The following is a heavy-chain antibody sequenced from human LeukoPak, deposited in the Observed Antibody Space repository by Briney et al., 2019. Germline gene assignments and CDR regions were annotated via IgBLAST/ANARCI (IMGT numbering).Heavy chain of an antibody. CDR3: ARRLCGCDCYSTFSY. V-gene: IGHV4-34*01. Sequence: KPSETLSLTCAVYGGSFSGYYWSWIRQPPGKGLEWIGEINHSGSTNYNPSLKSRVTISVDTSKNQFSLKLSSVTAADTAVYYCARRLCGCDCYSTFSYWGERTLVTVSS. D-gene: IGHD2-21*02. J-gene: IGHJ4*02. CDR1: GGSFSGYY. CDR2: INHSGST.